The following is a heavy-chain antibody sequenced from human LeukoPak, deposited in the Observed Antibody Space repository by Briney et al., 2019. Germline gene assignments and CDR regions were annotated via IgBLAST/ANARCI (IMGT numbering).Heavy chain of an antibody. CDR1: GFIFSTYN. V-gene: IGHV3-21*01. J-gene: IGHJ4*02. CDR3: ARDPNYYGDSGPFDS. D-gene: IGHD4-17*01. Sequence: PGGSLRLSCAASGFIFSTYNMNWVRQAPGKGLEWVSSISSSSSYRFYADSVKGRFTISRDNAKNSLYLQMNSLRAEDTAIYYRARDPNYYGDSGPFDSWGQGTLVTVSS. CDR2: ISSSSSYR.